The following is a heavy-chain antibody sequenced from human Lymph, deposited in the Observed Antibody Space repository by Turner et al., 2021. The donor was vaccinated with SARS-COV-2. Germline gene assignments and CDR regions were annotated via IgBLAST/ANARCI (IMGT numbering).Heavy chain of an antibody. CDR2: ISSSSSYI. CDR3: ARDIPTTADYFDY. J-gene: IGHJ4*02. Sequence: EVQLMESGGGLVKPGGSLRLSCAASGFTFSTYSMNWVRQAPGKGLGCISSISSSSSYIYYADSVKGRFTISRDDAKNSLYLQMNSLRAEDTAVYYCARDIPTTADYFDYWGQGTLVTVSS. CDR1: GFTFSTYS. V-gene: IGHV3-21*01. D-gene: IGHD4-17*01.